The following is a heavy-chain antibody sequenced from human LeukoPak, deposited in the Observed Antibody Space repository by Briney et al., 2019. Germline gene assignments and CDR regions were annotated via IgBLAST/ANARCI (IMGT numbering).Heavy chain of an antibody. J-gene: IGHJ4*02. CDR2: IYYSGST. CDR3: ARERPGYYDSSGYYGTVLDY. D-gene: IGHD3-22*01. Sequence: SETLSLTCTLSGRSISSYYWSWIRQPPGKGLEWIGYIYYSGSTNYNPSLKSRVTISVDTSKNQFSLKLSSVTAADTAVYYCARERPGYYDSSGYYGTVLDYWGQGTLVTVSS. CDR1: GRSISSYY. V-gene: IGHV4-59*01.